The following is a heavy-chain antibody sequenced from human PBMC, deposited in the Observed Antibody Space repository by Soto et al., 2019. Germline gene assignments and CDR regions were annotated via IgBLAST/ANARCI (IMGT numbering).Heavy chain of an antibody. J-gene: IGHJ6*02. CDR3: ARDRPPRYFDWSLADYYYGMDV. V-gene: IGHV3-7*03. Sequence: GGSLRLSCAASGFTFSSYWMSWVRQAPGKGLEWVANIKQDGSEKYYVDSVKGRFTISRDNAKNSLYLQMNSLRAEDTAVYYCARDRPPRYFDWSLADYYYGMDVWGQGTTVTSP. CDR1: GFTFSSYW. D-gene: IGHD3-9*01. CDR2: IKQDGSEK.